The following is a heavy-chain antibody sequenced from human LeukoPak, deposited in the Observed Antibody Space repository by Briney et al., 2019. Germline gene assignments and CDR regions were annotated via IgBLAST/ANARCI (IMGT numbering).Heavy chain of an antibody. V-gene: IGHV1-2*02. CDR1: GYTFTGYY. CDR3: ARHPTSGGYYDY. CDR2: INPNSGGT. D-gene: IGHD1-26*01. Sequence: ASVKVSCKASGYTFTGYYMHWVRQAPGQGLEWMGWINPNSGGTNYAQKFQGRVTMTRDTSISTAYMELSRLRSDDTAVYYCARHPTSGGYYDYWGQGTLVTVSS. J-gene: IGHJ4*02.